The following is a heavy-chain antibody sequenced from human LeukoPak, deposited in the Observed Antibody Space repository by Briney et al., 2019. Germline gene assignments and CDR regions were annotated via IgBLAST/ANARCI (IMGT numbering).Heavy chain of an antibody. CDR2: ISGYRGNT. V-gene: IGHV1-18*01. J-gene: IGHJ3*02. Sequence: ASVKVSCKTSGDKITNHGISWVRQAPGQGLEWMGWISGYRGNTQYGQKFQGRVTQTTDTSTNVANMELRSLRPDDTAVYYCARDGELPYDAYNIWGQGTTVTVSS. CDR1: GDKITNHG. CDR3: ARDGELPYDAYNI. D-gene: IGHD1-26*01.